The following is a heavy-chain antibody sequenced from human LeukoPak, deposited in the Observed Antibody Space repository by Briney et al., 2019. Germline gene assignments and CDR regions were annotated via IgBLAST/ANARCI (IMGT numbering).Heavy chain of an antibody. CDR1: GYIFTSYA. V-gene: IGHV1-2*04. CDR3: ARWAPKKLERPDYYYGMDV. J-gene: IGHJ6*02. CDR2: INPNSGGT. Sequence: EASVKVSCKASGYIFTSYAMHWVRQAPGQGLEWMGWINPNSGGTNYAQKFQGWVTMTRDTSISTAYMELSRLRSDDTAVYYCARWAPKKLERPDYYYGMDVWGQGTTVTVSS. D-gene: IGHD1-1*01.